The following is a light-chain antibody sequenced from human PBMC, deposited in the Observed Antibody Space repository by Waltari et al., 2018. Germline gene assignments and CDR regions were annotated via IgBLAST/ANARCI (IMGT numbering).Light chain of an antibody. J-gene: IGLJ7*01. V-gene: IGLV1-44*01. CDR1: SSNIGSNT. Sequence: QSVLTQPPSASGTPGLRVPISCSGSSSNIGSNTVNWYQQLPGTAPKLLIYSKNQRPSGVPDRFSGSKSGTSASLAISGLQSEDEADYYCATWDDSLNAAVFGGGTQLSVL. CDR3: ATWDDSLNAAV. CDR2: SKN.